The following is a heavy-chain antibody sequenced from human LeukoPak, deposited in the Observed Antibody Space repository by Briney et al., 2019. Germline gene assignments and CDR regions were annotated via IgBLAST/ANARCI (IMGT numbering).Heavy chain of an antibody. V-gene: IGHV4-31*03. CDR3: ARGYVGFYYGSGTYYYGMDV. J-gene: IGHJ6*02. D-gene: IGHD3-10*01. CDR1: GGSINSGGYY. CDR2: VFYSGSA. Sequence: SETLSLTCTVSGGSINSGGYYWSWIRQHPGKGLEWIGYVFYSGSADSNPSLKSRVTISVDTSKNQISLKLSSVTAADTAVYYCARGYVGFYYGSGTYYYGMDVWGQGTTVTVSS.